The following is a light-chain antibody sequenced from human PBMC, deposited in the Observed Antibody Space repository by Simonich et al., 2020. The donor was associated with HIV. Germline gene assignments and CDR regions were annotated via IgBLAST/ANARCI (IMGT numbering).Light chain of an antibody. CDR3: QQSNNWPLT. CDR1: QRVSSN. J-gene: IGKJ3*01. V-gene: IGKV3-15*01. Sequence: EIVMTQSPATLSVSPGERATLPCRASQRVSSNLDCDQQKPGHAPRILIYGASTRATGIPARFSGSGSGTEFTLTISSMQSEDFAVYYCQQSNNWPLTFGPGTKVDIK. CDR2: GAS.